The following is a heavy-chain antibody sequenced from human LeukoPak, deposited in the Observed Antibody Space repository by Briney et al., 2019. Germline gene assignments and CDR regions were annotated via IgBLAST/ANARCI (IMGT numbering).Heavy chain of an antibody. D-gene: IGHD1-26*01. CDR1: GFTFSTNA. CDR3: AKDVGKWESLHFFDY. J-gene: IGHJ4*02. Sequence: GGSLRLSCLTSGFTFSTNAMSWVRQAPGKGLERISGISGSGASTCYADSVTGRFTISRDNSRNTLYLQMNSLRGDDTAVYYCAKDVGKWESLHFFDYWGQGTLVTVSS. V-gene: IGHV3-23*01. CDR2: ISGSGAST.